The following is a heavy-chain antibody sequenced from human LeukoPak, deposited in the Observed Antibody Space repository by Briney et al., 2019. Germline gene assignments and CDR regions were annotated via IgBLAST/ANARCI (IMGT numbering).Heavy chain of an antibody. CDR3: ALESHGGHIVVVTATSVKDY. J-gene: IGHJ4*02. CDR1: GGTFSSYA. V-gene: IGHV1-69*13. Sequence: SVKVSCKASGGTFSSYAISWVRQAPGQGLEWMGGIIPIFGTANYAQKFQGRVTITADESTSTAYMELSSLRSEDTAVYYCALESHGGHIVVVTATSVKDYWGQGTLVTVSS. D-gene: IGHD2-21*02. CDR2: IIPIFGTA.